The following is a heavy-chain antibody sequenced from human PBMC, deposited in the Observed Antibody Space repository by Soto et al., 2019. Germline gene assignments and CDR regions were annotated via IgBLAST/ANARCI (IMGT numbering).Heavy chain of an antibody. CDR3: ARDCPPPRE. CDR1: GYTFTSYH. Sequence: QVQLVQSGAEVKKPGASVKVSCKASGYTFTSYHITWVRQAPGQGLEWMGWISAYNGNTNYAQKPXGRVTMTTGPSTSTAYMELRSMRYDDTAVYYCARDCPPPREWGQGTLVTVSS. V-gene: IGHV1-18*01. CDR2: ISAYNGNT. J-gene: IGHJ4*02.